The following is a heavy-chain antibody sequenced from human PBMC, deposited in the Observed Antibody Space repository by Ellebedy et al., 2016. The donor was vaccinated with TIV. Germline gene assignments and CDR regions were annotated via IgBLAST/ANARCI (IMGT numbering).Heavy chain of an antibody. CDR1: RYTFTSYY. CDR3: ARDYGSVHYYFDY. D-gene: IGHD3-10*01. Sequence: AASVKVSCKSSRYTFTSYYIHWVRQAPGQGLEWMGIIDPSAGTTQYAKRFQGRVTMTRDTSARTAYMELSSLTSEDTAVYFCARDYGSVHYYFDYWGQGTLITVSS. V-gene: IGHV1-46*01. J-gene: IGHJ4*02. CDR2: IDPSAGTT.